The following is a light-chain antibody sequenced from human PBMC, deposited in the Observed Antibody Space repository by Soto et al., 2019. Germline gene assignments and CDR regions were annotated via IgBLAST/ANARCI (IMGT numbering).Light chain of an antibody. Sequence: QSSLTQPASVSGSPGQSITISCTGTSSDVGGYNYVSWYQQHPGKAPKLMIYEVSNRPSGVSNRFSGSKSGNTASLTISGLQGEDEADYYCSSYTSSSAPAVGNGTMVTVL. CDR1: SSDVGGYNY. CDR3: SSYTSSSAPA. V-gene: IGLV2-14*01. CDR2: EVS. J-gene: IGLJ1*01.